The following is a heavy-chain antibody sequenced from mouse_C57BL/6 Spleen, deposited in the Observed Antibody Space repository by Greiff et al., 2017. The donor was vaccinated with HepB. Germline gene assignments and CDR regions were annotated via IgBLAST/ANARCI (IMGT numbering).Heavy chain of an antibody. CDR1: GYTFTSYW. D-gene: IGHD1-1*01. CDR3: ARSNYGSRSDY. J-gene: IGHJ2*01. Sequence: VQLQQSGAELVKPGASVKMSCKASGYTFTSYWITWVKQRPGQGLEWIGDIYPGSGSTNYNEKFKSKATLTVDTSSSTAYMQLSSLTSEDSAVYYCARSNYGSRSDYWGQGTTLTVSS. CDR2: IYPGSGST. V-gene: IGHV1-55*01.